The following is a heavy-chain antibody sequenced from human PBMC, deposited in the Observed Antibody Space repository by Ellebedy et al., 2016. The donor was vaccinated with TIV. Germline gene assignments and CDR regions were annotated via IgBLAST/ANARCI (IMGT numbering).Heavy chain of an antibody. V-gene: IGHV4-31*03. J-gene: IGHJ3*02. CDR1: GGSISSGGYY. CDR3: ARQRYDYGDPDAFDI. Sequence: MPSETLSLTCTVSGGSISSGGYYWSWIRQHPGKGLEWIGYIYYSGSTYYNPSLKSRVTISVDTSKNQFSLKLSSVTAADTAVYYCARQRYDYGDPDAFDIWGQGAMVTVSS. CDR2: IYYSGST. D-gene: IGHD4-17*01.